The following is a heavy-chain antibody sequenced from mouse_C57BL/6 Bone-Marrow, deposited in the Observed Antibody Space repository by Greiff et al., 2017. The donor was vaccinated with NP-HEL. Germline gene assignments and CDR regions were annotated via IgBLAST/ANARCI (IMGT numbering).Heavy chain of an antibody. CDR1: GYTFTSYT. V-gene: IGHV1-4*01. CDR3: ARKENFYCSSSLAY. D-gene: IGHD1-1*01. CDR2: INPSSGYT. J-gene: IGHJ3*01. Sequence: VQLQQSGAELARPGASVKMSCKASGYTFTSYTMHWVKQRPGQGLEWIGYINPSSGYTKYNQKFKDKATLTADKSSSTAYMQLSSLTSEDSAVDDCARKENFYCSSSLAYWGQGTLVTVSA.